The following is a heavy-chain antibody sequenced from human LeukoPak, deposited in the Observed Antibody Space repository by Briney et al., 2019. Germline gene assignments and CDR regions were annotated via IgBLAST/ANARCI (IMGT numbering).Heavy chain of an antibody. Sequence: PAGSLRLSCAGSGFPFSNYGMHWVRQAPGKGLEWGALISYDGSNKYYADSVKGRITISRDNSKNTLYRQMNSPRAEDTAVYYCAKAGNAYNWNPFDRWGQRILVTVSS. CDR1: GFPFSNYG. CDR3: AKAGNAYNWNPFDR. J-gene: IGHJ4*02. V-gene: IGHV3-30*18. D-gene: IGHD1-20*01. CDR2: ISYDGSNK.